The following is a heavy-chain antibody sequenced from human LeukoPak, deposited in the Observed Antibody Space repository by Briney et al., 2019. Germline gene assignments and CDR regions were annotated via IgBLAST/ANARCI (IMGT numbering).Heavy chain of an antibody. D-gene: IGHD3-10*01. CDR1: GFTFSNAW. J-gene: IGHJ4*02. CDR2: IKSKTDGGTT. Sequence: GGSLRLSCAASGFTFSNAWMSWVRQAPGKGLEWVGRIKSKTDGGTTDYAAPVKGRFTISRDDSKNTLYLQMNSLKTEDTAVYYCTRQPRYGSGNDYWGQGTLVTVSS. V-gene: IGHV3-15*01. CDR3: TRQPRYGSGNDY.